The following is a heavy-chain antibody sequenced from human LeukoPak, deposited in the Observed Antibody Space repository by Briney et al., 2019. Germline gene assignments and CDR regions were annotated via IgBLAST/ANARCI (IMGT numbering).Heavy chain of an antibody. CDR3: ARGSIAAPSPVDY. D-gene: IGHD6-6*01. Sequence: SETLSLACAVSGGSISSTNWWSWVRQPPGKGLEWIGEIYHSGSTNYNPSLKNRVTISLDKSKNQFSLKLSSVTAADTAVYYCARGSIAAPSPVDYWGQGTLVTVSS. V-gene: IGHV4-4*02. CDR2: IYHSGST. CDR1: GGSISSTNW. J-gene: IGHJ4*02.